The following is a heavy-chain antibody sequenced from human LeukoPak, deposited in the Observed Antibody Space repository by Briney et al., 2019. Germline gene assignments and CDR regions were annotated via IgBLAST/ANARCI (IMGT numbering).Heavy chain of an antibody. D-gene: IGHD3-22*01. J-gene: IGHJ4*02. V-gene: IGHV2-70*11. CDR1: GFSLSTSGMC. CDR2: IDWDDDK. Sequence: SGSALVKPTQTLTLTCTFSGFSLSTSGMCVSWIRQPPGKALEWLARIDWDDDKYYSTSLKTRLTISKDTSKNQVVLTMTNMDPVDTATYYCARSATYYYDSSGQLNFDYWGQGTLVTVSS. CDR3: ARSATYYYDSSGQLNFDY.